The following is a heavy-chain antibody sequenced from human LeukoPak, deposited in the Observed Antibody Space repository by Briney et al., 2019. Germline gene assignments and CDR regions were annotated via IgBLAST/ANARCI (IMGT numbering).Heavy chain of an antibody. Sequence: ASVKVSCKASGYTFTSYDINWVRQATGQGLEWMGWMNPNSGNTGYAQKFQGRVTMTRNTSISTAYMELSGLRSEDTAVYYCARVGTIRGGWSDPWGQGTLVTVSS. D-gene: IGHD3-9*01. CDR3: ARVGTIRGGWSDP. CDR2: MNPNSGNT. V-gene: IGHV1-8*01. J-gene: IGHJ5*02. CDR1: GYTFTSYD.